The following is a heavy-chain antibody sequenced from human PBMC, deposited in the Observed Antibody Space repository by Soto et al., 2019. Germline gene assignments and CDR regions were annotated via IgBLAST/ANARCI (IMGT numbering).Heavy chain of an antibody. V-gene: IGHV4-59*01. D-gene: IGHD2-21*02. J-gene: IGHJ6*02. CDR1: GGTISRYY. Sequence: QVQLQESGPGLVKPSETLSLTCTVSGGTISRYYWSWIRQPPGKGLEWIGYMYNTGSTVYNPSFKRPVTISVDTSMNQFSLKLNSVTAADTAVYYCARDVWGYCGTDCYTLDVWGQGTTVTVSS. CDR2: MYNTGST. CDR3: ARDVWGYCGTDCYTLDV.